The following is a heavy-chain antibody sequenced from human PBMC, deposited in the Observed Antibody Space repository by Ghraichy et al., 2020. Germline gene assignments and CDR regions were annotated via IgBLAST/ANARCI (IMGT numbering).Heavy chain of an antibody. J-gene: IGHJ4*02. CDR2: VSHSGNT. Sequence: SETLSLTCAVYGGSFSKYYWSWIRQPPGKGLEWMGEVSHSGNTTYNRSLASRVTVSVDTSKNQLSLKLNSVTAADTAVYFCARWTFGDYGKTQYWGQGTLVSVSS. D-gene: IGHD4-17*01. CDR3: ARWTFGDYGKTQY. CDR1: GGSFSKYY. V-gene: IGHV4-34*01.